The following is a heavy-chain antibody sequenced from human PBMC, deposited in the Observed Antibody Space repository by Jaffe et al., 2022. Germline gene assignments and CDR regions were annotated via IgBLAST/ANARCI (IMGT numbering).Heavy chain of an antibody. CDR3: AKQQWRLFPAAPTNVDY. Sequence: EVQLLESGGGLVQPGGSLRLSCAASGFTFSSYAMSWVRQAPGKGLEWVSAISGSGGSTYYADSVKGRFTISRDNSKNTLYLQMNSLRAEDTAVYYCAKQQWRLFPAAPTNVDYWGQGTLVTVSS. CDR2: ISGSGGST. D-gene: IGHD6-19*01. CDR1: GFTFSSYA. J-gene: IGHJ4*02. V-gene: IGHV3-23*01.